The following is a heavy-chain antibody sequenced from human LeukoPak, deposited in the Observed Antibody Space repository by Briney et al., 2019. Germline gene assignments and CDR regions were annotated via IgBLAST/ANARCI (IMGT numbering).Heavy chain of an antibody. CDR3: AREARGLTDY. CDR1: GFTFSSYS. CDR2: ISSSSSYI. Sequence: PGGSLRLSCAASGFTFSSYSMNWVRQAPGKGLEWVLSISSSSSYIYYADSVKGRFTISRDNAKNSLYLQMNSLRAEDTAVYYCAREARGLTDYWGQGTLVTVSS. J-gene: IGHJ4*02. D-gene: IGHD3-10*01. V-gene: IGHV3-21*01.